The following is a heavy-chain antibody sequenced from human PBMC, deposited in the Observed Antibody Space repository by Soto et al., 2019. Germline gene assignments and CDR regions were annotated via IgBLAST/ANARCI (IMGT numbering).Heavy chain of an antibody. J-gene: IGHJ5*02. D-gene: IGHD6-6*01. CDR2: ISGGGGST. CDR1: GFTFSNYA. V-gene: IGHV3-23*01. CDR3: AKAFGVAARFDWFDP. Sequence: EVQLLESGGGLVQPGGSLRLSCAASGFTFSNYAMSWVRQAPGKGLEWVSAISGGGGSTYYADSVKGPFTISRDNSKNTLYLQMNGLRAEDTAIYYCAKAFGVAARFDWFDPWGQGTLVTVSS.